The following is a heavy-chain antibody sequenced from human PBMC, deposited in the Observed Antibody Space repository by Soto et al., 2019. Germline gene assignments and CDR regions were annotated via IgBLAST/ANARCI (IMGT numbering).Heavy chain of an antibody. CDR2: INPNSGGT. D-gene: IGHD7-27*01. CDR1: GYTFTGYY. V-gene: IGHV1-2*04. CDR3: ARAGTGDTNDAFDI. J-gene: IGHJ3*02. Sequence: ASVKVSCKASGYTFTGYYMHWVRQAPGQGLEWMGWINPNSGGTNYAQKFQGWVTMTRDTSISTAYMELSRLRSDDTAVYYCARAGTGDTNDAFDIWGQGTMVTVSS.